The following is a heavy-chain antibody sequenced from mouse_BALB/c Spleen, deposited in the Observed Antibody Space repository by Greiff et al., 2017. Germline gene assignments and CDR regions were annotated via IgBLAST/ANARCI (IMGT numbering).Heavy chain of an antibody. CDR1: GFNIKDTY. CDR3: ARKLTGTGFAY. J-gene: IGHJ3*01. D-gene: IGHD4-1*01. V-gene: IGHV14-3*02. CDR2: IDPANGNT. Sequence: EVKLVESGAELVKPGASVKLSCTASGFNIKDTYMHWVKQRPEQGLEWIGRIDPANGNTKYDPKFQGKATITADTSSNTAYLQLSSLTSEDTAVYYCARKLTGTGFAYWGQGTLVTVSA.